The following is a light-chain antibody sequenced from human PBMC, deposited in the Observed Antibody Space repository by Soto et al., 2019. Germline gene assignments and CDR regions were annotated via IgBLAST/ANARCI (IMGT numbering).Light chain of an antibody. CDR3: QQYGGSTRT. CDR2: GAS. CDR1: QSVTTQ. Sequence: IVLTQSPGTLSLSPGERATLSCRASQSVTTQLAWYQQKSGQAPRLIIHGASSRATGVPDRITGSGSGTDFTLSISRLEPEDFAVYYCQQYGGSTRTFGQGTKVDIK. J-gene: IGKJ1*01. V-gene: IGKV3-20*01.